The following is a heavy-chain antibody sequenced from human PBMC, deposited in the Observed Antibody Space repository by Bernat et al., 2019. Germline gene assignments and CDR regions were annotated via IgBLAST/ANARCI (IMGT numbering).Heavy chain of an antibody. D-gene: IGHD3-22*01. Sequence: QVQLVQSGAEVKKPGASVKVSCKASGYTFTSYGISWVRQAPGQGLEWMGWISAYNGNTNYAQKLQGRVTITTDTSTSTAYMELRSLRSDDTAVYYCARFLITMINSPEIGFDYWGQGTLVTVSS. CDR2: ISAYNGNT. J-gene: IGHJ4*02. CDR1: GYTFTSYG. CDR3: ARFLITMINSPEIGFDY. V-gene: IGHV1-18*01.